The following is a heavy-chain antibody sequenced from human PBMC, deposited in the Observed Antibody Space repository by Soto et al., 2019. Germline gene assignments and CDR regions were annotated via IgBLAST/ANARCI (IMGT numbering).Heavy chain of an antibody. CDR1: GFTFTNAW. CDR2: IKSKTDGGTT. V-gene: IGHV3-15*01. Sequence: EVQLVESGGGLVKPGGSLRLSCAASGFTFTNAWMTWVRQAPGKGLESIGRIKSKTDGGTTDYTAPVKGRFIISRDDSKNTLFLQMSSLHIEDTAVYYCVTDRLVWGQGTLVTVFS. CDR3: VTDRLV. D-gene: IGHD2-2*01. J-gene: IGHJ4*02.